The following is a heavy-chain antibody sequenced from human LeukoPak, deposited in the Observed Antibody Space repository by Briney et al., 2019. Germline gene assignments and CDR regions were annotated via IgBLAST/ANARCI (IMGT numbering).Heavy chain of an antibody. J-gene: IGHJ5*02. Sequence: PSETLSLTCTVSGGSISGYYCSWIRQPPGKGLEWIGYINYIGSTDYNPSLKNRVSISADISKTQFTLRLRSVTAADTAVYFCARGVTAAASSWGQGTLVTVSS. CDR2: INYIGST. V-gene: IGHV4-59*01. D-gene: IGHD6-13*01. CDR1: GGSISGYY. CDR3: ARGVTAAASS.